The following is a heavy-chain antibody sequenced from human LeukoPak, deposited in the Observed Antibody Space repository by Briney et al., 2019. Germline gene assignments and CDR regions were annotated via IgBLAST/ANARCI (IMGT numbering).Heavy chain of an antibody. CDR3: ASIGWAPDY. D-gene: IGHD1-26*01. CDR1: GGSISSYY. Sequence: SETLSLTCTVSGGSISSYYWSWIRQPPGKGLEWIGSIYYSGSTYYNPSLKSRVTISVDTSKNQFSLKLSSVTAADTAVYYCASIGWAPDYWGQGTLVTVSS. CDR2: IYYSGST. V-gene: IGHV4-59*05. J-gene: IGHJ4*02.